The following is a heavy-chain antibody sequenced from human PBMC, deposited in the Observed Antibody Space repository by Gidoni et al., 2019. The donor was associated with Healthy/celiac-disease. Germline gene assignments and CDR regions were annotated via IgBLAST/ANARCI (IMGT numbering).Heavy chain of an antibody. CDR1: GYTFTGYD. CDR2: INPNSGGT. J-gene: IGHJ3*02. V-gene: IGHV1-2*02. CDR3: ARVRQRFGELTDAFDI. Sequence: QVQLVQSGAEVKKPGASVKVSCKAAGYTFTGYDRHWVRQAPGQGLEWMGWINPNSGGTNYAQKFQGRVTMTRDTSISTAYMELSRLRSDDTAVYYWARVRQRFGELTDAFDIWGQGTMVTVSS. D-gene: IGHD3-10*01.